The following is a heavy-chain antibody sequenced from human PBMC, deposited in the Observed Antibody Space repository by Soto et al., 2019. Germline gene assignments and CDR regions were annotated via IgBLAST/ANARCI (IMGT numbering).Heavy chain of an antibody. CDR2: ISYDGSNK. V-gene: IGHV3-30-3*01. Sequence: GGSLRLSCAASGFTFSSYAMHWVRQAPGKGLEWVAVISYDGSNKYYADSVKGRFTISRDNSKNTVYLEMNSLRADDTAEYFCAKGSAFECKGAICYPFDHWGRGTLVTVSS. CDR3: AKGSAFECKGAICYPFDH. CDR1: GFTFSSYA. D-gene: IGHD3-10*01. J-gene: IGHJ4*02.